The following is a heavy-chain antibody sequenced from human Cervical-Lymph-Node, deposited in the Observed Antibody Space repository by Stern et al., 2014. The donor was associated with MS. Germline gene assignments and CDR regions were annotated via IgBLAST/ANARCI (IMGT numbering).Heavy chain of an antibody. CDR3: AHLTTATALDY. V-gene: IGHV2-5*02. CDR1: GFSLSTSGVG. D-gene: IGHD1-1*01. Sequence: SGPTLVKPTKTLTLTCTFSGFSLSTSGVGGGWIRQPPGKALEWIAHIYWDDDKHYSPSLESRLTITKDTSKNLVFLTMTNMDPVDTATYYCAHLTTATALDYWGQGTLVTVSS. J-gene: IGHJ4*02. CDR2: IYWDDDK.